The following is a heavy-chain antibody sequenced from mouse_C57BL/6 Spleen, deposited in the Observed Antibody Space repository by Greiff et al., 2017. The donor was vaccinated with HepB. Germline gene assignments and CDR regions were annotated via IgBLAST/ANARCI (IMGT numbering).Heavy chain of an antibody. CDR2: IDPANGNT. J-gene: IGHJ4*01. Sequence: VQLKESVAELVRPGASVKLSCTASGFNFKNTYMHWVKQRPEQGLEWIGRIDPANGNTKYDPKFKGKATITADTSSNTAYLQLSSLTSEDTAIYFCARRTMVTTRNYYAMDYWGQGTSVTVSS. D-gene: IGHD2-2*01. CDR1: GFNFKNTY. CDR3: ARRTMVTTRNYYAMDY. V-gene: IGHV14-3*01.